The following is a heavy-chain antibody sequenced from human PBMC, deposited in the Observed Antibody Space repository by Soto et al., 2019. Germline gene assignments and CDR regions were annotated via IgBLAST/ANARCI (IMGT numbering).Heavy chain of an antibody. CDR3: AKLAESGSSWYGFVNY. Sequence: GGSLRLSCAASGFTFSSYAMSCLRQAPGKGLEWVSAISGSGGITYYADSVKGRFTISRDNSKNTLYLQMNSLRAEDTAVYYCAKLAESGSSWYGFVNYWGQGTMVTVSS. V-gene: IGHV3-23*01. J-gene: IGHJ4*02. CDR1: GFTFSSYA. CDR2: ISGSGGIT. D-gene: IGHD6-13*01.